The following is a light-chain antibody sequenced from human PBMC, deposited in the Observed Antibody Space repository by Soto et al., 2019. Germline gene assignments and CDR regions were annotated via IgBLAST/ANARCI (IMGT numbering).Light chain of an antibody. J-gene: IGKJ1*01. V-gene: IGKV1-5*01. Sequence: EIQMTQSPATLSLSPGERVTLSCRASQSVSSWLAWYQQKPGQAPRLLIYEATSWAGGVPSRFSGSESGTDFTLTINSLQPDDFATYYCQQYNNYCTFGQGTKV. CDR2: EAT. CDR1: QSVSSW. CDR3: QQYNNYCT.